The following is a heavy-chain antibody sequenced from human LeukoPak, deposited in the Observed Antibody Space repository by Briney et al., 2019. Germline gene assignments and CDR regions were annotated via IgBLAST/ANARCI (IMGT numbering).Heavy chain of an antibody. V-gene: IGHV4-59*01. CDR1: GGSISGYF. D-gene: IGHD6-13*01. CDR2: LYYGGST. Sequence: SETLSLTYTVSGGSISGYFWSWIRQLPGKGLEWIGYLYYGGSTNYNPSLMSRVTISVDTSKNKFSLQLSSVTAADTAVYYCAKVAAAGGDWFDPWGQGTLVTVSS. CDR3: AKVAAAGGDWFDP. J-gene: IGHJ5*02.